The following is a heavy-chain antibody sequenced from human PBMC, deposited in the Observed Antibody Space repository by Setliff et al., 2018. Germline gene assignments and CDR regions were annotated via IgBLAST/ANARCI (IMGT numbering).Heavy chain of an antibody. J-gene: IGHJ4*02. D-gene: IGHD6-19*01. V-gene: IGHV3-30*18. CDR1: GFTFSSYT. Sequence: GGSLRLSCAASGFTFSSYTMNWVRQAPGQGLEWVAVISYDGSNKYYADSVKGRFTISRDNSKNTLYLQMNSLRAEDTAVYYCAKPTKMGYSSGWYYFDYWGQGTLVTVSS. CDR3: AKPTKMGYSSGWYYFDY. CDR2: ISYDGSNK.